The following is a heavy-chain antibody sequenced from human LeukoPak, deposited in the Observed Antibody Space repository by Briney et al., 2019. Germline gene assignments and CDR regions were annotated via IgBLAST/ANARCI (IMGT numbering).Heavy chain of an antibody. V-gene: IGHV4-4*07. Sequence: SETLSLTCTVSGGSISSYYWSWIRQPAGKGLEWIGRIYSTGSANYNPSLKSRVTISVDTSKNQFSLRLSSVTAADTAVYYCARNNPNSPTIDFWGQGTLVTVSS. J-gene: IGHJ4*02. CDR2: IYSTGSA. CDR1: GGSISSYY. D-gene: IGHD1-14*01. CDR3: ARNNPNSPTIDF.